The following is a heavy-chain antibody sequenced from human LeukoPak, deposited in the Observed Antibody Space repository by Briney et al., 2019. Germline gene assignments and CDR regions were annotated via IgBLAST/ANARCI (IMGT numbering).Heavy chain of an antibody. CDR2: ISSSSTYT. CDR1: GFTFSDYY. CDR3: ARDRGAASPRWVDP. J-gene: IGHJ5*02. D-gene: IGHD6-13*01. V-gene: IGHV3-11*05. Sequence: GGSLRLSCAASGFTFSDYYMSWIRQAPGKGLEWVSYISSSSTYTNYADSVKGRFTISRDNTKNSLYLQMNSLIAEDAAVYYCARDRGAASPRWVDPWGQGTLVTVSS.